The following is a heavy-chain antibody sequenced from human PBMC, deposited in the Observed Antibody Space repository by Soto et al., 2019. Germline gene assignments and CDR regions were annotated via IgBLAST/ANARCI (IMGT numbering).Heavy chain of an antibody. CDR1: GFTFSSYS. V-gene: IGHV3-48*01. Sequence: GGSLRLSCAASGFTFSSYSMNWVRQAPGKGLEWVSYISSSSSTIYYADSVKGRFTISRDNAKNSLYLQMNSLRAEDTAVYYCARDPIYCSGGSCPHDYWGQGTLVTVSS. CDR3: ARDPIYCSGGSCPHDY. D-gene: IGHD2-15*01. J-gene: IGHJ4*02. CDR2: ISSSSSTI.